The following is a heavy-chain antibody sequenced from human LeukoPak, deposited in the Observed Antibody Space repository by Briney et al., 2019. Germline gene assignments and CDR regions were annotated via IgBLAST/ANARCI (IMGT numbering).Heavy chain of an antibody. Sequence: ASVKVSCKASGHTFTGYYMHWVRQAPGQGLEWMGWINPNSGGTNYAQKFQGRVTMTRDTSISTAYMELSRLRSDDTAVYYCARDNSVGETAWWFDPWGQGTLVTVSS. CDR1: GHTFTGYY. D-gene: IGHD1-26*01. J-gene: IGHJ5*02. CDR3: ARDNSVGETAWWFDP. V-gene: IGHV1-2*02. CDR2: INPNSGGT.